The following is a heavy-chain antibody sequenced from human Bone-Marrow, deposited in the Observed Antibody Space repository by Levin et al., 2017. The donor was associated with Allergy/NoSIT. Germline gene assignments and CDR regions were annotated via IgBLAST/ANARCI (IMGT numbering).Heavy chain of an antibody. V-gene: IGHV4-59*01. D-gene: IGHD1-26*01. CDR2: IYYIGST. CDR1: GGSIRSSY. CDR3: ARDRVIVGTTNYYYGMDV. J-gene: IGHJ6*02. Sequence: SQTLSLPCTVSGGSIRSSYWSWIRQPPGKGLEWIGYIYYIGSTNYNPSLKSRVTMSLDTSKNQFSLKLTSVTAADTAVYYCARDRVIVGTTNYYYGMDVWGQGTTVTVSS.